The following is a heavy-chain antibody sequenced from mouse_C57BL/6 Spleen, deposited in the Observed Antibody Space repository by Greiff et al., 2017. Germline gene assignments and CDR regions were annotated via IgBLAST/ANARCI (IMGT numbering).Heavy chain of an antibody. V-gene: IGHV1-7*01. D-gene: IGHD1-1*01. CDR2: INPSSGYT. CDR3: ARANYVEGGTGDY. Sequence: QVQLKQSGAELAKPGASVKLSCKASGYTFTSYWMHWVKQRPGQGLEWLGYINPSSGYTKYNQKFKDKATLTADKSSSTAYMQRSSLTYEDSAVYYCARANYVEGGTGDYWGQGTSVTVSS. CDR1: GYTFTSYW. J-gene: IGHJ4*01.